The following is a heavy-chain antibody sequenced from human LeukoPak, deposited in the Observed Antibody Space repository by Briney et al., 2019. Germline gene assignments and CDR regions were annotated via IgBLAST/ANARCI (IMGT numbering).Heavy chain of an antibody. CDR3: ARDYYYYDSGSYYTNIAN. J-gene: IGHJ4*02. CDR1: GFTFSNYE. V-gene: IGHV3-48*03. CDR2: ISSGGSTI. D-gene: IGHD3-10*01. Sequence: GGSLRLSCAASGFTFSNYELNWVRQAPGKGLEWVSYISSGGSTIYYADSVKGRFTISRDNAKNSLYLQMNSLRAEDTAVYYCARDYYYYDSGSYYTNIANWGQGTLVTVSS.